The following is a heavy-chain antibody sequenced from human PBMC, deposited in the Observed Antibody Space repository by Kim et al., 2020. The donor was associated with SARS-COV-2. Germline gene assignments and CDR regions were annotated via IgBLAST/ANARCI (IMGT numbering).Heavy chain of an antibody. D-gene: IGHD5-18*01. V-gene: IGHV3-9*01. Sequence: GGSLRLSCAASGFTFDDYAMNWVRQAPGKGLEWVSGISWNSGSIGYADSVKGRFTISRDNAKNSLYLQMNSLRAEDTALYYCAKDISDTAIPTGYYYYGMDVWGQGTTVTVSS. CDR2: ISWNSGSI. CDR1: GFTFDDYA. CDR3: AKDISDTAIPTGYYYYGMDV. J-gene: IGHJ6*02.